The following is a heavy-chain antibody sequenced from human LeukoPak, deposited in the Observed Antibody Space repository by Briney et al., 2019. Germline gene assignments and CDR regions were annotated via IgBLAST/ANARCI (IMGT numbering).Heavy chain of an antibody. D-gene: IGHD6-19*01. V-gene: IGHV3-23*01. CDR2: ISGSGGST. Sequence: GGFLSLSCAASGFTFSSYAMSWVRLAPGKGLEWVSAISGSGGSTYYADSVKGRFTISRDNSKNTLYLQMNSLRAEDTAVYYCAKEYSSGPLYWYFDLWGRGTLVTVSS. CDR3: AKEYSSGPLYWYFDL. J-gene: IGHJ2*01. CDR1: GFTFSSYA.